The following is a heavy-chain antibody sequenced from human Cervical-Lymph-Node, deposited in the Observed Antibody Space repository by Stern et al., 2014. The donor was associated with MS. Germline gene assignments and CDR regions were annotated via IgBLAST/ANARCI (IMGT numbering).Heavy chain of an antibody. D-gene: IGHD2-8*02. CDR3: SRFSG. CDR1: GGSFSNFT. V-gene: IGHV1-69*01. Sequence: VQLVESGAELKKPGSSVKVSCKVSGGSFSNFTISWVRQAPGQGLEWMGVVIPLFGIRTYAGKFQGRATINADESTGNELTELRSLTSEDTAVYFCSRFSGWGQGTLVTVSS. CDR2: VIPLFGIR. J-gene: IGHJ4*02.